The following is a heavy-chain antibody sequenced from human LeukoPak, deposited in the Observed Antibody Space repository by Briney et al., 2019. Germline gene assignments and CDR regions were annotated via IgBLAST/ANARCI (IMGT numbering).Heavy chain of an antibody. Sequence: PSETLSLTCTVSGGSISSYYWSWIRQPPGKGLEWIGYIYYSGSTNYNPSLKSRVTISVDTSKNQFSLKLSSVTAADTAVYYCARGQDDENWFDPWGQGTLVTVSS. CDR1: GGSISSYY. CDR2: IYYSGST. J-gene: IGHJ5*02. CDR3: ARGQDDENWFDP. V-gene: IGHV4-59*12. D-gene: IGHD2-15*01.